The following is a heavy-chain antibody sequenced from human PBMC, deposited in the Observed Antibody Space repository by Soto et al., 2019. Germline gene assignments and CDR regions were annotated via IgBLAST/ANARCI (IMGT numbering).Heavy chain of an antibody. D-gene: IGHD6-13*01. J-gene: IGHJ4*02. CDR1: GFIFENFG. CDR2: ISSGGDTI. V-gene: IGHV3-48*03. Sequence: PGGSLRLSCAASGFIFENFGMSWVRQAPGKGLEWVAYISSGGDTIHYADSVRGRFTVSRDNARNSLSLQMNTLRVEDTALYYCARDRAAGGYWGQGTLVTVSS. CDR3: ARDRAAGGY.